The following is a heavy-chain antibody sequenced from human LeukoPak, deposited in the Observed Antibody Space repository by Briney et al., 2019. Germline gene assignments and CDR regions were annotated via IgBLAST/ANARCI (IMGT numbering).Heavy chain of an antibody. CDR3: ARDRGSFVGSSWYSHYMDV. D-gene: IGHD6-13*01. V-gene: IGHV1-69*13. CDR1: GGTFSSYA. CDR2: IIPIFGTA. J-gene: IGHJ6*03. Sequence: SVKVSCKASGGTFSSYAISWVRQAPGQGLEWMGGIIPIFGTANYAQKFQGRVTITADESTSTAYMELSNLRSEDTAVYYCARDRGSFVGSSWYSHYMDVWGKGTTVTVSS.